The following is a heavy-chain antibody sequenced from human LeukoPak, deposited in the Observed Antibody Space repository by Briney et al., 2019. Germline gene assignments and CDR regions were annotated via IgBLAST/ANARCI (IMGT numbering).Heavy chain of an antibody. CDR1: EYTFTSYY. D-gene: IGHD6-13*01. V-gene: IGHV1-46*01. J-gene: IGHJ4*02. Sequence: ASVKVSCKASEYTFTSYYMHWVRQAPGQGLEWMGIINPSGGSTSYAQKFQGRVTMTRDTSTSTVYMELSSLRSEDTAVYYCARDPLRYSSSWYYFDYWGQGTLVTVSS. CDR3: ARDPLRYSSSWYYFDY. CDR2: INPSGGST.